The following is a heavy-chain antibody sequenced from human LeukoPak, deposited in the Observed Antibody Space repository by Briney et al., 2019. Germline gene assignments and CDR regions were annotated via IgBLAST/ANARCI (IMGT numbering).Heavy chain of an antibody. CDR1: GYTFTSYD. CDR3: ARQVGGYYYCGMDV. J-gene: IGHJ6*02. D-gene: IGHD2-15*01. Sequence: ASVKVSCKASGYTFTSYDINWVRQATGQGLEWMGWMNPNSGNTGYAQKFQGRVTMTRNTSISTAYMELSSLRSEDTAVYYCARQVGGYYYCGMDVWGQGATVTVSS. V-gene: IGHV1-8*01. CDR2: MNPNSGNT.